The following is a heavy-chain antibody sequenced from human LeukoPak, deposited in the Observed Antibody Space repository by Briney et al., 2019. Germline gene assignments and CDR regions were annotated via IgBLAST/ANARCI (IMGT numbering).Heavy chain of an antibody. D-gene: IGHD3-9*01. V-gene: IGHV4-39*01. CDR1: GGSISSSSYH. Sequence: SETLSLTCTVSGGSISSSSYHWGWIPQPPGKGLEWIGRIYYSGSTYYNPSLKSRVTISVDTSKNQFSLKLSSVTAADTAVYFCARSPHLTGFYYYFDYWGQGTLVTVSS. CDR3: ARSPHLTGFYYYFDY. CDR2: IYYSGST. J-gene: IGHJ4*02.